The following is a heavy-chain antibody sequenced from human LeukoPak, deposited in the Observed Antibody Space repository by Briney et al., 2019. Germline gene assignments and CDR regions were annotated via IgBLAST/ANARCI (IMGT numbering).Heavy chain of an antibody. CDR3: ARDFDYYDSSGYYDY. Sequence: PGGSLRLSSAASGFTPSSYWMRWVRQAPGKGLEWVANIKQDGREKYYVDSVKGRFTISRDNAKNSLYLQMNSLRAEDTAVYYCARDFDYYDSSGYYDYWGQGTLVTVSS. CDR2: IKQDGREK. D-gene: IGHD3-22*01. J-gene: IGHJ4*02. CDR1: GFTPSSYW. V-gene: IGHV3-7*01.